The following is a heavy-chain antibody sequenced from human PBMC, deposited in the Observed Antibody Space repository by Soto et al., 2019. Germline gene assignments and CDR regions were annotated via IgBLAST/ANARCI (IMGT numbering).Heavy chain of an antibody. CDR1: GFSLSTSGVG. CDR3: AHRRALPYYYYYYGMDV. CDR2: IYWDDDK. J-gene: IGHJ6*02. V-gene: IGHV2-5*02. Sequence: QITLKESGPTLVKPTQTLTLTCTFSGFSLSTSGVGVGWIRQPPGKALEWLVLIYWDDDKRYSPSLKSRLTITKDTSKNQVVLTMTNMDPVDTATYYCAHRRALPYYYYYYGMDVWGQGTTVTVSS.